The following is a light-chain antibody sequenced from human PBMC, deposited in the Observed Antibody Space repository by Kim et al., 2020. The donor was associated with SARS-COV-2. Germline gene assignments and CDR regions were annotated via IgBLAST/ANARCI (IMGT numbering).Light chain of an antibody. CDR2: GAS. V-gene: IGKV3-15*01. CDR1: QSVSSN. J-gene: IGKJ4*01. CDR3: QQYSKWPPLT. Sequence: SPGERATLSCRASQSVSSNFAWYQQKPGQAPRLLIYGASIRATGIPARFSGSGSGTEFTLTISSLQSEDLAIYYCQQYSKWPPLTFGGGTKVDIK.